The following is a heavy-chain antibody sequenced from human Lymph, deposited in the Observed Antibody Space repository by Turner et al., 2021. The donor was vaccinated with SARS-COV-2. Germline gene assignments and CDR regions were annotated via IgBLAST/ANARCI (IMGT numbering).Heavy chain of an antibody. D-gene: IGHD3-10*01. V-gene: IGHV3-21*01. CDR1: GCTFRSYS. Sequence: EVKLVESGGGLVKPGGSLRLSGAASGCTFRSYSMNWVRQAPGKGLEWVSSSGSRCSDIYYTDAVKGRCTISIDNANNTLYLQMNNQRADDTAVYYGAREELGEFMDDWGQGTMVTVSS. CDR3: AREELGEFMDD. CDR2: SGSRCSDI. J-gene: IGHJ6*02.